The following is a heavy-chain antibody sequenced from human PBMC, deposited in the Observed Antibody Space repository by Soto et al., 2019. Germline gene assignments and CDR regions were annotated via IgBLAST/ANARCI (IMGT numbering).Heavy chain of an antibody. V-gene: IGHV3-48*02. D-gene: IGHD3-3*01. CDR2: ISSSSSTI. CDR1: GFTFSSYS. Sequence: GGSLRLSCAASGFTFSSYSMNWVRQAPGKGLEWVSYISSSSSTIYYADSVKGRFTISRDNAKNSLYLQMNGLRDEDTAVYYCARGEYDFWSGYYPHWYFDLWGRGTLVTVSS. J-gene: IGHJ2*01. CDR3: ARGEYDFWSGYYPHWYFDL.